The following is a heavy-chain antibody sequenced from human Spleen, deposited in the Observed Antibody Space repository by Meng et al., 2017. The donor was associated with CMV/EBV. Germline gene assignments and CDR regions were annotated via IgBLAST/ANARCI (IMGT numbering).Heavy chain of an antibody. V-gene: IGHV1-18*01. J-gene: IGHJ4*02. D-gene: IGHD3-9*01. CDR3: ARRGGLFFLEKGGGDCYFDH. CDR2: ISASNGVA. Sequence: SYGISWLRQAPGQGLEWVGWISASNGVANVARKFQGRVTMTTDATTTTAYLQLRSLTSDDTAIYFCARRGGLFFLEKGGGDCYFDHWGQGTQVTVSS. CDR1: SYG.